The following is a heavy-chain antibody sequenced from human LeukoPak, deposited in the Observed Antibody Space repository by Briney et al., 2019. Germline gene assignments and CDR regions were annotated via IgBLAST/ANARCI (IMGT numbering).Heavy chain of an antibody. J-gene: IGHJ4*02. V-gene: IGHV3-23*01. CDR1: GFTFSSYA. CDR2: ISGSGGST. D-gene: IGHD5-18*01. CDR3: AKDLRGQRGYSYGCSLDY. Sequence: PGGSLRLSCAASGFTFSSYAMSWVRQAPGKGLEWVSAISGSGGSTYYADSVKGRFTISRDNSKNTLYLQMNSLRAEDTAVYYCAKDLRGQRGYSYGCSLDYWGQGTLVTVSS.